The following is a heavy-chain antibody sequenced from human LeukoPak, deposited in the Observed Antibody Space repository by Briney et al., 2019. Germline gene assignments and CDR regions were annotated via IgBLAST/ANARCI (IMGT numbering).Heavy chain of an antibody. CDR2: IKSKTDGGTT. CDR1: GFTFSNAW. V-gene: IGHV3-15*01. D-gene: IGHD6-19*01. J-gene: IGHJ5*02. CDR3: TTDFGLIAVAAPGGLDP. Sequence: TGGSLRLSCAASGFTFSNAWMSWVRQAPGKGLEWVGRIKSKTDGGTTDYAAPVKGRFTISRDDSKNTLYLQMNSLKTEDTAVYYCTTDFGLIAVAAPGGLDPWGQGTLVTVSS.